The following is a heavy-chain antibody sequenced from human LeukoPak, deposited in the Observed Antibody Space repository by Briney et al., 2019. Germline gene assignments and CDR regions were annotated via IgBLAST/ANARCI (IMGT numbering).Heavy chain of an antibody. D-gene: IGHD2-2*01. J-gene: IGHJ3*02. CDR2: ISGSGDST. Sequence: GGSLRLSCAASGFTFSNYVMSWVRQAPGKGLEWVSGISGSGDSTYYADSVKGRFTISRDNAKNSLYLQMNSLRAEDTAVYYCARGSTSLAAFDIWGQGTMVTVSS. CDR1: GFTFSNYV. V-gene: IGHV3-21*01. CDR3: ARGSTSLAAFDI.